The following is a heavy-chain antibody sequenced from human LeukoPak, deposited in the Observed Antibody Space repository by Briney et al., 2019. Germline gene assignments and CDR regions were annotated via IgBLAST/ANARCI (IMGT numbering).Heavy chain of an antibody. CDR1: GFTFSDYY. CDR2: ISSSGSTI. Sequence: GGSLRLSCAASGFTFSDYYMSWIRQARGTGLEWVSYISSSGSTIYYADSVKGRFTISRDNAKNSLYLQMSSLRAEDTAVYYCARKAVLASGFFDLWGRGTLVTVSS. J-gene: IGHJ2*01. D-gene: IGHD6-19*01. CDR3: ARKAVLASGFFDL. V-gene: IGHV3-11*01.